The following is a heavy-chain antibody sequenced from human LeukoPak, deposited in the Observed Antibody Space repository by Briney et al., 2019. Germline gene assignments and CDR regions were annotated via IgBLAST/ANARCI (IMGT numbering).Heavy chain of an antibody. CDR2: ISGYNGNT. Sequence: GASVKVSCKSSGYTFTTYGIGWVRQAPGQGLEWMGWISGYNGNTNYAQKFQGKVTMTTDTSTSTVYMELRSLRSDDTAVYYCARMVVVAATLMGYFDLWGRGTLVTVSS. V-gene: IGHV1-18*01. CDR1: GYTFTTYG. J-gene: IGHJ2*01. CDR3: ARMVVVAATLMGYFDL. D-gene: IGHD2-15*01.